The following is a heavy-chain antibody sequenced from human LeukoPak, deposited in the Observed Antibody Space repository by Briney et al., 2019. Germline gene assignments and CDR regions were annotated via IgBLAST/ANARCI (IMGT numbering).Heavy chain of an antibody. J-gene: IGHJ4*02. V-gene: IGHV1-2*02. CDR2: INPNSGGT. D-gene: IGHD3-9*01. Sequence: AASVKVSCKASGYTFTGYYMHWVRQAPGQGLEWMGWINPNSGGTNYAQKFQGRVTMTRDTSISTAYMELSRLRSDDTAVYYCGRVPPGFDYPHWGQGTLVTVSS. CDR1: GYTFTGYY. CDR3: GRVPPGFDYPH.